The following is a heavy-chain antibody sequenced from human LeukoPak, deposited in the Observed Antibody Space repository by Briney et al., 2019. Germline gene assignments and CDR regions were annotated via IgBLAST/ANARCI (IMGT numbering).Heavy chain of an antibody. D-gene: IGHD3-10*01. V-gene: IGHV1-8*01. Sequence: ASAKVSCKASGYTFINYDIMWVRQATGQGLEWMGWMNSNSGNTGYAQKFQGRVTMTRDTSMSTAYMELSSLRFEDTAVYYCTRGRGGTIVRGYMDYWGQGTLVTVSS. J-gene: IGHJ4*02. CDR2: MNSNSGNT. CDR1: GYTFINYD. CDR3: TRGRGGTIVRGYMDY.